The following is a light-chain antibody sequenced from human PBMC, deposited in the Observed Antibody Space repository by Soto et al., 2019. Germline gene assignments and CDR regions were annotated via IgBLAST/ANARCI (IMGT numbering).Light chain of an antibody. CDR3: QQSYRTPIT. V-gene: IGKV1-39*01. Sequence: IQLTQSPSPLSACVGDRVAIACLASQSISTYLNWYQQKPGKAPKVLIYAASNLQSGVPPRFSGSGSGTDFTLTISSLQPEDVATYFCQQSYRTPITFGQGTRLEI. CDR1: QSISTY. J-gene: IGKJ5*01. CDR2: AAS.